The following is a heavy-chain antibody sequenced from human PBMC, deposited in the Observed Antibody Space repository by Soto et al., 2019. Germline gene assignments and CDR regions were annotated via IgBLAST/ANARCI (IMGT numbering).Heavy chain of an antibody. V-gene: IGHV4-59*01. J-gene: IGHJ4*02. CDR1: GGSISSYY. Sequence: SETLSLTCTVSGGSISSYYWSWIRQPPGKGLEWIGYIYYSGSTNYNPSLKSRVTISVDTSKNQFSLKLSSVTAADTAVYYCARAYYDSSGYYLSDYWGQGTLVTVSS. CDR3: ARAYYDSSGYYLSDY. D-gene: IGHD3-22*01. CDR2: IYYSGST.